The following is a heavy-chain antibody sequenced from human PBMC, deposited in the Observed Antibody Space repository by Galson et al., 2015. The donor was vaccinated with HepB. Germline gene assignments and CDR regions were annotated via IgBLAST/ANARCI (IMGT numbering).Heavy chain of an antibody. CDR2: ITGSGEST. Sequence: SLRLSCAASGFTFSTYAMGWVRQAPGKGLEWVSAITGSGESTYYADSVKGRFTISRDNPKNTLYLQMNSLRAEDTAVYFCAKDRRGDSYGYYFDYWGQGTLVTVSS. J-gene: IGHJ4*02. V-gene: IGHV3-23*01. CDR3: AKDRRGDSYGYYFDY. CDR1: GFTFSTYA. D-gene: IGHD5-18*01.